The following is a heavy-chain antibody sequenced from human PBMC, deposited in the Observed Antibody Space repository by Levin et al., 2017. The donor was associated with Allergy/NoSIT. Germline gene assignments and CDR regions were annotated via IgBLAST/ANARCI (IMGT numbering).Heavy chain of an antibody. CDR2: ILNDGSNK. J-gene: IGHJ3*01. V-gene: IGHV3-30*18. Sequence: LSLTCAASGFTFSRYGMHWVRQAPGKGLEWVAIILNDGSNKYYADSVKGRFTISRDNSKKTLYLQMNSLRVEDTAVYYCAKEVLPTAHNAFDFWGQGTMITVSS. D-gene: IGHD1-1*01. CDR3: AKEVLPTAHNAFDF. CDR1: GFTFSRYG.